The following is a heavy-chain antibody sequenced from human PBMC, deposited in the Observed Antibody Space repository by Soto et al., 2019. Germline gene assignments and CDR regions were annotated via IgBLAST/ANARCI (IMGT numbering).Heavy chain of an antibody. Sequence: PGGSLRLSCAASGFIFKNFGMSWVRQAPGKGLEWISSISGSGFKKYYADSVKGRFTISRDNSKSTVYLELNNLSAEDTAVYHCAKNQGVELVPLATVDWFDPWGQGSVVTVSS. CDR3: AKNQGVELVPLATVDWFDP. J-gene: IGHJ5*02. D-gene: IGHD1-26*01. V-gene: IGHV3-23*01. CDR1: GFIFKNFG. CDR2: ISGSGFKK.